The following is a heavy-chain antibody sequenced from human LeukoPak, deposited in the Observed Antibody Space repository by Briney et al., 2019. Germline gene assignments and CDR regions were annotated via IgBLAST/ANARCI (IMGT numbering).Heavy chain of an antibody. D-gene: IGHD2-2*01. CDR3: ARDWGYCSSTSCFLV. J-gene: IGHJ4*02. CDR1: GYTFTSYG. Sequence: GASVKVSCKASGYTFTSYGISWVRQAAGQGLEWRGWISAYNGNTNYAQKLQGRVTMTTDTSTSTAYMELRSLRSDDTAVYYCARDWGYCSSTSCFLVWGQGTLVTVSS. CDR2: ISAYNGNT. V-gene: IGHV1-18*01.